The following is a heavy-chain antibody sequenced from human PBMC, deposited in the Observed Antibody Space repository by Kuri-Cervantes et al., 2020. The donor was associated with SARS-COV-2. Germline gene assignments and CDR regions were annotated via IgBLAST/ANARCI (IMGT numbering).Heavy chain of an antibody. Sequence: GSLRLSCAVYGGSFSGYYWSWIRQPPGRGLEWIGEINHSGSTNYNPSLKSRVTISVDTSKNQFSLKLSSVTAADTAVYYCARGPPNDGFWSGYKSAFDYWGQGTLVTVSS. V-gene: IGHV4-34*01. D-gene: IGHD3-3*01. J-gene: IGHJ4*02. CDR3: ARGPPNDGFWSGYKSAFDY. CDR1: GGSFSGYY. CDR2: INHSGST.